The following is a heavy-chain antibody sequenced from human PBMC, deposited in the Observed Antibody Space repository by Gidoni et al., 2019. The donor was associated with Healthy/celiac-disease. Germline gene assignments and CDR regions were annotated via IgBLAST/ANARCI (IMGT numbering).Heavy chain of an antibody. CDR2: IYYSGST. J-gene: IGHJ4*02. D-gene: IGHD6-6*01. V-gene: IGHV4-39*01. CDR3: ARRRIAARAFDY. Sequence: QLQLQESGPGLVKPSETLSLTCIVSGGSISSSSYYWGWIRQPPGKGLEWIGSIYYSGSTYYNPSLKSRVTISVDTSKNQFSLKLSSVTAADTAVYYCARRRIAARAFDYWGQGTLVTVSS. CDR1: GGSISSSSYY.